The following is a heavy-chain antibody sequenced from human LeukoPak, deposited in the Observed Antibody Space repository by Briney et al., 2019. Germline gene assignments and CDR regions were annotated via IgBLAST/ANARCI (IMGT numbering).Heavy chain of an antibody. CDR1: GGSISSGGYF. D-gene: IGHD6-19*01. V-gene: IGHV4-30-4*07. CDR3: ARDQYSSRHLDY. J-gene: IGHJ4*02. Sequence: SETLSLTCTVSGGSISSGGYFWSWIRQPPGKGLEWIGYIYYSGSTYYNPSLKSRFTISVDTSKNQFSLKLSSVTAADTAVYYCARDQYSSRHLDYWGQGTLVTVSS. CDR2: IYYSGST.